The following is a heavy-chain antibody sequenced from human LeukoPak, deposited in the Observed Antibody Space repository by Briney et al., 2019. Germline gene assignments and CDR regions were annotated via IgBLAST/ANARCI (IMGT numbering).Heavy chain of an antibody. Sequence: PGGSLSLSCTASGFTFSSHWMHWVRQAPGKGLVWISRINGDGSITTYGDSVKGRFTISRDNAKNTLYLQMTSLRAEDTALYYCTRTRREGYNSRSDDAFDIWGQGTVVTVSS. CDR3: TRTRREGYNSRSDDAFDI. J-gene: IGHJ3*02. D-gene: IGHD5-24*01. CDR2: INGDGSIT. CDR1: GFTFSSHW. V-gene: IGHV3-74*03.